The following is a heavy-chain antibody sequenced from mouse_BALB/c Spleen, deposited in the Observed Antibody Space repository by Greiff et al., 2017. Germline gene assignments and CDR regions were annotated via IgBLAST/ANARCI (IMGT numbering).Heavy chain of an antibody. CDR1: GYSITSGYY. J-gene: IGHJ2*01. Sequence: EVQLQESGPGLVKPSQSLSLTCSVTGYSITSGYYWNWIRQFPGNKLEWMGYISYDGSNNYNPSLKNRISITRDTSKNQFFLKLNSVTTEDTATYYCARAGLRLPPDYWGQGTTLTVSS. D-gene: IGHD1-2*01. V-gene: IGHV3-6*02. CDR2: ISYDGSN. CDR3: ARAGLRLPPDY.